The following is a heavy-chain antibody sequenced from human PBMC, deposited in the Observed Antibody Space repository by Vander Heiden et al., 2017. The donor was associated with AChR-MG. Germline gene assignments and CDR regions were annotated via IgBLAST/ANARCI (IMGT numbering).Heavy chain of an antibody. D-gene: IGHD4-17*01. CDR3: ARDTADYGATHFDY. V-gene: IGHV3-33*01. CDR2: IWYDGSNK. Sequence: QVQLVESGGGVVQPGRSLRLSCAASGFTFSSYGMHWVRQAPGKGLEWVAVIWYDGSNKYYADSVKGRFTISRDNSKNTLYLQMNSLRAEDTAVYYCARDTADYGATHFDYWGQGTLVTVSS. CDR1: GFTFSSYG. J-gene: IGHJ4*02.